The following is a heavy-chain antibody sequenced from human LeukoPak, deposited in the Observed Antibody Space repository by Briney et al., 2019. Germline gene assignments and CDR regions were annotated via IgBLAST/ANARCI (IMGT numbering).Heavy chain of an antibody. V-gene: IGHV3-72*01. D-gene: IGHD3-22*01. J-gene: IGHJ2*01. CDR2: TRNKANSYAT. Sequence: GGSLRLSCAASGFTFSDHYMDWVRQAPGKGLEWVGRTRNKANSYATEYAASVKGRFTISRDDSKNSLYLQMNSLKTEDTAVYYCVRGGRSYYDSNNLDLWGRGALVTVSS. CDR1: GFTFSDHY. CDR3: VRGGRSYYDSNNLDL.